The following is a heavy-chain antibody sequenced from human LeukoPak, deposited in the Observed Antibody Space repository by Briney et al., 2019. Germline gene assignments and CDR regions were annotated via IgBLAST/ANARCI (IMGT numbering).Heavy chain of an antibody. CDR2: IYYSGST. J-gene: IGHJ4*02. V-gene: IGHV4-39*01. CDR3: AXXXXDSXXXYYLHY. D-gene: IGHD3-22*01. CDR1: GGSISSSSYY. Sequence: PSETLSLTCTVSGGSISSSSYYWGWIRQPPGKGLEWIGSIYYSGSTYYNPSLKSRVTISVDTSKNQFSLKLSSVTAADTAVYYXAXXXXDSXXXYYLHYWGQGTLVXV.